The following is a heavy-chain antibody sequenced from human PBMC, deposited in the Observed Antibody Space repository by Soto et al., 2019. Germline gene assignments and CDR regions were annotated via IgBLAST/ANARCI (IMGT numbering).Heavy chain of an antibody. Sequence: PGGSLRLSCAASDSTIRRYAMSWVRQAPGKGLEWVSGITGNSARIYYADSVKGRFSISRDNSKNTLYLQMNSLRAEDTAIYYCARKGGTFYGPFDYWGQGTLVTVSS. CDR2: ITGNSARI. CDR3: ARKGGTFYGPFDY. D-gene: IGHD1-26*01. CDR1: DSTIRRYA. J-gene: IGHJ4*02. V-gene: IGHV3-23*01.